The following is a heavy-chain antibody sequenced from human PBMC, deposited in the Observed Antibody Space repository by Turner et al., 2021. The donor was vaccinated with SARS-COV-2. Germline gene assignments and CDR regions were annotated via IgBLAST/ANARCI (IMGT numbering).Heavy chain of an antibody. Sequence: LQLQESGPGLVKPSETLSLTCTVSGGSITKNYDYWGWIRQPPGKGLEWIGSINYSGNTYYNPSLKSRVAISVDTSKSQFSLKLSSVAAADAAVEYCARLPERYFFDYWGQGALVTVSS. CDR1: GGSITKNYDY. CDR3: ARLPERYFFDY. J-gene: IGHJ4*02. CDR2: INYSGNT. V-gene: IGHV4-39*01.